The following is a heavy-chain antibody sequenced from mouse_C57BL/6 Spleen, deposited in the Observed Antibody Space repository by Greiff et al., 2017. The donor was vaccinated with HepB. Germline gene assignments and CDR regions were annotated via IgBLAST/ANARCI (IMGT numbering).Heavy chain of an antibody. J-gene: IGHJ2*01. CDR1: GYAFSSYW. D-gene: IGHD2-3*01. CDR3: ARGRSDGYFDY. V-gene: IGHV1-80*01. Sequence: QVQLQQSGAELVKPGASVKISCKASGYAFSSYWMNWVKQRPGKGLEWIGQIYPGDGDTNYNGKFKGKATLTADKSSSTAYMQLSSLTSEDSAVYCCARGRSDGYFDYWGQGTTLTVSS. CDR2: IYPGDGDT.